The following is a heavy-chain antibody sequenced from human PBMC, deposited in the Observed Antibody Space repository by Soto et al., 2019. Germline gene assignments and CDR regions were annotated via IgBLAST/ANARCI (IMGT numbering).Heavy chain of an antibody. CDR3: ARARASVYYYDSSGYYLGS. CDR1: GYTFTSYY. D-gene: IGHD3-22*01. V-gene: IGHV1-46*01. J-gene: IGHJ4*02. Sequence: EASVKVSCKASGYTFTSYYMHWVRQAPGQGLEWMGIINPSGGSTSYAQKFQGRVTMTRDTSTSTVYMELSSLRSEDTAVYYCARARASVYYYDSSGYYLGSWGQGTLVTVSS. CDR2: INPSGGST.